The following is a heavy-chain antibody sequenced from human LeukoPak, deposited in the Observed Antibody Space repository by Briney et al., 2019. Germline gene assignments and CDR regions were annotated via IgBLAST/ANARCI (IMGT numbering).Heavy chain of an antibody. Sequence: PGGSLRLSCAASGFTFSSYAMSWVRQAPGKGLEWVSAISGSGGSTYYADSVKGRFTISRDNSKNTLYLQMNSLRAEDTAVYYCAKDWTAQYYDSSGYPLYWGQGTLVTVSS. CDR3: AKDWTAQYYDSSGYPLY. J-gene: IGHJ4*02. CDR1: GFTFSSYA. CDR2: ISGSGGST. V-gene: IGHV3-23*01. D-gene: IGHD3-22*01.